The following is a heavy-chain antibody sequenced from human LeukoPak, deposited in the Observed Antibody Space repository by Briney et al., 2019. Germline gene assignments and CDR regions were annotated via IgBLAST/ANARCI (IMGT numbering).Heavy chain of an antibody. CDR1: GFTFSSYA. J-gene: IGHJ5*02. V-gene: IGHV3-23*01. Sequence: PGGSLRLSCAASGFTFSSYAMSWVRQAPGKGLEWVSAINGGGGSTYYADSVKGRFTISRDNSKNTLYLQMNSLRAEDRAVYYWAGGIAVDNWFDPWGQGTLVTVSS. CDR3: AGGIAVDNWFDP. D-gene: IGHD6-19*01. CDR2: INGGGGST.